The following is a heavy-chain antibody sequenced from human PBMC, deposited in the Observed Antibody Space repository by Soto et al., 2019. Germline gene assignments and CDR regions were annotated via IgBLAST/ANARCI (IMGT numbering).Heavy chain of an antibody. J-gene: IGHJ6*02. CDR2: IYWNDDK. CDR3: ARRPNWGMDRLGA. V-gene: IGHV2-5*01. D-gene: IGHD7-27*01. Sequence: QITLKESGPTLVKPTQTLTLTCTLSGFSLNTGGGGVVWIRQPPGKALEWLALIYWNDDKRYSPSLKSRLTITKDTSRNQLVLTMTNTDSVDTATYYCARRPNWGMDRLGAWGQGTTVTVSS. CDR1: GFSLNTGGGG.